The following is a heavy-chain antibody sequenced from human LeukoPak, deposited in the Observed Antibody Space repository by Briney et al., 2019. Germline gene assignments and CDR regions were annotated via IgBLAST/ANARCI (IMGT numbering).Heavy chain of an antibody. Sequence: PAGTLSLTCTVSGASVNSGSSYWSWIRQPPGKGLEWIIYIYYSGITYYNPSLKSGVAMSVDTSKNQFSLKLSSVTAADTAIYYCARDSRGHSGYNLDYWGQGTLVTVS. J-gene: IGHJ4*02. CDR2: IYYSGIT. CDR1: GASVNSGSSY. D-gene: IGHD5-12*01. CDR3: ARDSRGHSGYNLDY. V-gene: IGHV4-61*01.